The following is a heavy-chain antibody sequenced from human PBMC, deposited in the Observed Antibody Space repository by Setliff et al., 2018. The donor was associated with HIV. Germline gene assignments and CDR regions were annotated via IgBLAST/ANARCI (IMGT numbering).Heavy chain of an antibody. CDR1: GGSISSHY. J-gene: IGHJ4*02. CDR3: VREGLPTPYYFDY. V-gene: IGHV4-59*11. Sequence: SETLSLTCTVSGGSISSHYWSWIRQPPGKGLEWIGSIYYSGSTNYNPSLKSRVTISVDTSKNQFSLKLNSVTAADTAVYYCVREGLPTPYYFDYWGQGTLVTVSS. CDR2: IYYSGST.